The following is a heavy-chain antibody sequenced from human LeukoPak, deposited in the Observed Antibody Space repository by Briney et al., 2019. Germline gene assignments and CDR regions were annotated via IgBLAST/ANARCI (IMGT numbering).Heavy chain of an antibody. J-gene: IGHJ4*02. CDR2: ISGGGVTT. Sequence: GGSLRLSCVGSGFTSIAYALTWARQAPGKGLEWVSGISGGGVTTYYADSVKGRFTISRDNSKNTLYLQMNSLRADDTAIYYCAKCGWTTDGFDYWGQGTLVTVSS. CDR3: AKCGWTTDGFDY. CDR1: GFTSIAYA. D-gene: IGHD2-8*02. V-gene: IGHV3-23*01.